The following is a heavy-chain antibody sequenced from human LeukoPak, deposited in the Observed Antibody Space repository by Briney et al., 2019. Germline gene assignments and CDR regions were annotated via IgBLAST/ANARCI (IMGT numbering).Heavy chain of an antibody. Sequence: GGSLRLSCAASGFTFSSYAMSWVRQAPGKGLEWVSAISGSGGSTYYADSVKGRFTISRDNSKNTLYLQMDSLRAEDTAVYYCAKDSVFGSSWYGVPDYWGQGTLVTVSS. CDR1: GFTFSSYA. J-gene: IGHJ4*02. CDR2: ISGSGGST. V-gene: IGHV3-23*01. D-gene: IGHD6-13*01. CDR3: AKDSVFGSSWYGVPDY.